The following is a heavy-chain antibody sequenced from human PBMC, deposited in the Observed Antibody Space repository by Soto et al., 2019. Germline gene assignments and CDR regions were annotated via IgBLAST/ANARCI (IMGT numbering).Heavy chain of an antibody. V-gene: IGHV5-51*01. CDR2: IYPGDSDT. J-gene: IGHJ6*02. Sequence: GESLKISCKGSGYSFTSYWIGWVRQMPGKGLEWMGTIYPGDSDTRYSPSFQGQVTISADKSISTAYLQWSSLKASDTAMYYCARHLSLGPPAKYSYGYYYYGMDVWGQGTTVTVSS. CDR1: GYSFTSYW. CDR3: ARHLSLGPPAKYSYGYYYYGMDV. D-gene: IGHD5-18*01.